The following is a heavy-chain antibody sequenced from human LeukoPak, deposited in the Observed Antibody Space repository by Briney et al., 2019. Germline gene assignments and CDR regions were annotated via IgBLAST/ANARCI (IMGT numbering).Heavy chain of an antibody. J-gene: IGHJ4*02. D-gene: IGHD1-26*01. CDR1: GYTFTSYD. CDR3: AREVGIRGHFDY. Sequence: GASVKVSCKASGYTFTSYDINWVRQATGQGLEWMGWMNPNSGNTGYAQKFQGRVTMTRNTSISTAYMELSSLRSEDTAVYYCAREVGIRGHFDYWGRGTPVTVSS. CDR2: MNPNSGNT. V-gene: IGHV1-8*01.